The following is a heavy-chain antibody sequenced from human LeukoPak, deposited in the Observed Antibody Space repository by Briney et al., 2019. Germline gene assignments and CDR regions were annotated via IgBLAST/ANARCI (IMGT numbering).Heavy chain of an antibody. D-gene: IGHD6-6*01. CDR2: IWYDGSNK. J-gene: IGHJ4*02. V-gene: IGHV3-33*03. CDR3: ARGPNSNWSGLDF. Sequence: GGSLRLSCAASGFTFSSYGMNWVRQAPGKGLEWVAVIWYDGSNKYYADSVKGRFTISRDNAKNTLYLQVNNLRAEDTAVYYCARGPNSNWSGLDFWGQGTLLTVSS. CDR1: GFTFSSYG.